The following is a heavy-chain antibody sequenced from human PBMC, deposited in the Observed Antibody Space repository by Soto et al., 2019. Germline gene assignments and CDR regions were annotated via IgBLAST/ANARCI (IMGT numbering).Heavy chain of an antibody. CDR2: IYYSGST. V-gene: IGHV4-59*01. J-gene: IGHJ6*02. D-gene: IGHD3-3*01. CDR1: GGSISSYY. Sequence: SETLSLTCTVSGGSISSYYWSWIRQPPGKGLEWIGYIYYSGSTNYNPSLKSRVAISVDTSKNQFSLKLSSVTAADTAVYYCARGGLEYYDFWSGYYRPNYYYYGMDVWGQGTTVTVSS. CDR3: ARGGLEYYDFWSGYYRPNYYYYGMDV.